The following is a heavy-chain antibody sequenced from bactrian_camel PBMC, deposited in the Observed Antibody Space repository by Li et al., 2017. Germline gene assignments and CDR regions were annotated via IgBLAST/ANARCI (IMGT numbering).Heavy chain of an antibody. D-gene: IGHD6*01. V-gene: IGHV3-2*01. J-gene: IGHJ4*01. CDR2: IYSDGSNT. Sequence: VQLVESGGGLVQPGGSLRLSCAASGFTFSSYYIFSSYYMSWVRQAPGKGLEWVSSIYSDGSNTYYSDFAKGRFTISRDNANNTLHLQMNSLTPEDTALYYCAVSWRTWYDYDYWGQGTQVTVS. CDR1: GFTFSSYYIFSSYY. CDR3: AVSWRTWYDYDY.